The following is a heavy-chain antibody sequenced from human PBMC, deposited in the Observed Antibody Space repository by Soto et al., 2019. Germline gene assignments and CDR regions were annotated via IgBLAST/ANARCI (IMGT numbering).Heavy chain of an antibody. CDR3: ARGETKNYYYYYYMDV. J-gene: IGHJ6*03. D-gene: IGHD1-7*01. Sequence: EVQLVESGGGLVQPGGSLRLSCAASGFTVSSNYMSWVRQAPGKGLEWVSVIYSGGSTYYADSVKGRFTISRDNSKNTLYLQTNSLRAEDTAVYYCARGETKNYYYYYYMDVWGKGTTVTVSS. CDR2: IYSGGST. CDR1: GFTVSSNY. V-gene: IGHV3-66*01.